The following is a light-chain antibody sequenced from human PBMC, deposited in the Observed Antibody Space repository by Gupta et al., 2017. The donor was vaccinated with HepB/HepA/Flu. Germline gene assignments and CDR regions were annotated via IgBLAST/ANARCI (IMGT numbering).Light chain of an antibody. Sequence: IVMTQSPATLSMSPGKRATLSCRASQTISNNLAWYQHKPGQTPRLLIYGASTRATGVPVRFSGSGSGTEFTLSITSLQSEDSAVYYCQQYNNWPIGSFGQGTKLEIK. CDR2: GAS. V-gene: IGKV3-15*01. J-gene: IGKJ2*04. CDR1: QTISNN. CDR3: QQYNNWPIGS.